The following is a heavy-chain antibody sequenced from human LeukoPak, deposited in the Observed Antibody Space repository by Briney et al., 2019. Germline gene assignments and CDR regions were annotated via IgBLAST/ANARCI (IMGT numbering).Heavy chain of an antibody. Sequence: GGSLRLSCAASGFTFSSYAMSWVRQAPGKGLEWVSLISGRGGSTYYADSVKGRFTVSRDNSKNTLYLQMNSLRAKDTAVYYCAKDLSNYYDSSRAFDIWGQGTMVTVSS. CDR2: ISGRGGST. J-gene: IGHJ3*02. CDR3: AKDLSNYYDSSRAFDI. CDR1: GFTFSSYA. D-gene: IGHD3-22*01. V-gene: IGHV3-23*01.